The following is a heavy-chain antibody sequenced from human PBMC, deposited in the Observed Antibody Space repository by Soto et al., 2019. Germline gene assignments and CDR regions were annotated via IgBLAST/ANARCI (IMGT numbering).Heavy chain of an antibody. Sequence: QVQLQESGPRLVKPSETLSLTCTVSGGSISNYYWTWIRQPAGRGLEWIGRIYTSGTTNSNPSLRSRVTMSVDTSKSQFSLKMSSVTAADTALYYCARERANFGDLEYWGQGALVTVSA. J-gene: IGHJ4*02. CDR2: IYTSGTT. D-gene: IGHD4-17*01. V-gene: IGHV4-4*07. CDR3: ARERANFGDLEY. CDR1: GGSISNYY.